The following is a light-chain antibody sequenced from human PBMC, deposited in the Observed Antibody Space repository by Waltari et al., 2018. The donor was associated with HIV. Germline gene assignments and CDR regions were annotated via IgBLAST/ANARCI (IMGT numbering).Light chain of an antibody. V-gene: IGLV2-11*01. CDR2: DVS. CDR3: CSYAGSYNYV. CDR1: SSDVGGYKY. Sequence: QSALTQPPSVSGSPGQSVTISCTGTSSDVGGYKYVSWYQQHPGKAPKLMIYDVSKRPSGVPDRFSGSKSGNTASLTIAGLQAEDEADYYCCSYAGSYNYVFGTGTKVTVL. J-gene: IGLJ1*01.